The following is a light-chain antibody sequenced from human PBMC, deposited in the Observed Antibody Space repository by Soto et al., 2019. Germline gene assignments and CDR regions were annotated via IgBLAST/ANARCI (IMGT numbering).Light chain of an antibody. CDR2: AAS. CDR3: QQSYSTPSWT. Sequence: DIHMSQSPSSLSALVGDAVTISCRASQSISSYLNWYQQKPGKAPKLLIYAASSLQSGVPSRFSGSGSGTDFTLTISSLQPEDFATYYCQQSYSTPSWTFGQGTKVDIK. V-gene: IGKV1-39*01. J-gene: IGKJ1*01. CDR1: QSISSY.